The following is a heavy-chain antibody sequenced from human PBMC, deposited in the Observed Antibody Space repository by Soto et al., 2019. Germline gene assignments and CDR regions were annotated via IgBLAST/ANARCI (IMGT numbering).Heavy chain of an antibody. Sequence: GGSLRLSCAASGFTFSSYAMSWVRQAPGKGLEWVSAISGSGGSTYYADSVKGRFTISRDNSKNTLYQQMNSLRAEDTAVYYCARAGGSYENDYYYYGMDVWGQGTTVTVSS. CDR3: ARAGGSYENDYYYYGMDV. J-gene: IGHJ6*02. V-gene: IGHV3-23*01. CDR1: GFTFSSYA. CDR2: ISGSGGST. D-gene: IGHD1-26*01.